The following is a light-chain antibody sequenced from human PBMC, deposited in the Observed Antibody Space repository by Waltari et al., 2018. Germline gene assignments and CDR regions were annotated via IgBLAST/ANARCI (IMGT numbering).Light chain of an antibody. Sequence: QSALTQPPSASGSPGQSVTISCTGTSSDVGGYNYVSWYQQHPGKAPILMIYEVSKRPPGVPDRFSGSKSGNTASLTVSGLQAEDEADYYCSSYAGSNNWKVFGGGTKLTVL. CDR2: EVS. CDR3: SSYAGSNNWKV. J-gene: IGLJ2*01. V-gene: IGLV2-8*01. CDR1: SSDVGGYNY.